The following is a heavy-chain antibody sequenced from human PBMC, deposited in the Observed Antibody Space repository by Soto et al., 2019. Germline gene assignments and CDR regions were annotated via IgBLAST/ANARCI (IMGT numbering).Heavy chain of an antibody. V-gene: IGHV1-18*01. CDR3: ARDLRGITMVRGVIPFDY. Sequence: QVQLVQSGAEVKKPGASVKVSCKASGYTFTSSGISWVRQAPGQGLEWMGWISAYNGNTNYAQKLQGRVTMTTDTSRSTAYMELRSLRSDDTAVYYCARDLRGITMVRGVIPFDYWGQGTLVTVSS. CDR1: GYTFTSSG. J-gene: IGHJ4*02. CDR2: ISAYNGNT. D-gene: IGHD3-10*01.